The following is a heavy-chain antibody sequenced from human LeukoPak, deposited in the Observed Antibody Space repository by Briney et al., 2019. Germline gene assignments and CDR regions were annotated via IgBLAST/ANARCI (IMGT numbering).Heavy chain of an antibody. V-gene: IGHV1-46*01. CDR2: MNPTGGTT. Sequence: ASVKVSCKASGYTFTSYYMNWVRQVPGQGLEWMGIMNPTGGTTTYAQKFQGRVTMTRDMSTSTAYMELRSLRSDDTAVYYCARRTVNYYYYYMDVWGKGTTVTISS. J-gene: IGHJ6*03. CDR3: ARRTVNYYYYYMDV. D-gene: IGHD4-17*01. CDR1: GYTFTSYY.